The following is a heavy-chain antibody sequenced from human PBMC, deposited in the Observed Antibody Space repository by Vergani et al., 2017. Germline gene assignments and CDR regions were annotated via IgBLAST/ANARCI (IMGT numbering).Heavy chain of an antibody. CDR1: GYTFSNYY. V-gene: IGHV1-46*03. CDR3: ARGDYGILTGYRY. D-gene: IGHD3-9*01. J-gene: IGHJ4*01. Sequence: QVQVVQSGAEVKKSGASVKVSCKTSGYTFSNYYMHWVRQAPGQGLEWMGIINPSGGHTNYAQKFQGRVTMTRDTSTSTVYMELSSLRSEDTAIYYCARGDYGILTGYRYWRHGPLITVSA. CDR2: INPSGGHT.